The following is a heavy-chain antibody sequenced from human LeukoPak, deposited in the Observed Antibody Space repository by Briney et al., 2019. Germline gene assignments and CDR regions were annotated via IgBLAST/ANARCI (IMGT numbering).Heavy chain of an antibody. D-gene: IGHD2-15*01. CDR3: ARGGGYYPIDY. CDR2: LYSDGRT. J-gene: IGHJ4*02. Sequence: GGSLRLSCAASGFTFSSYTMSWVRQAPGKGLEWVSVLYSDGRTYYADSVKGRFTISRDTSKNTLYLQVNSLRAEDTAVYYCARGGGYYPIDYWGQGTLVTVSS. CDR1: GFTFSSYT. V-gene: IGHV3-53*01.